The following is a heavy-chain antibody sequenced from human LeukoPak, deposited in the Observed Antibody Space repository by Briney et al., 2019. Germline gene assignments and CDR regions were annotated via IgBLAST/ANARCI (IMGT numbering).Heavy chain of an antibody. CDR2: IHYSGST. Sequence: PSETLSLTCTVSGGSLSSYYWSCIRQPPGKGLEWIGYIHYSGSTNYNPSLRSRGTISVDPTKNRLTLNFSSVTAADTAVYYCARGNHYTSMFNWGQGTLVTVSS. J-gene: IGHJ4*02. D-gene: IGHD5-18*01. V-gene: IGHV4-59*01. CDR1: GGSLSSYY. CDR3: ARGNHYTSMFN.